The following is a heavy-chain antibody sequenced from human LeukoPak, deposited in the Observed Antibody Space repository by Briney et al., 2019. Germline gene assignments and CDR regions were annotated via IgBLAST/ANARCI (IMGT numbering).Heavy chain of an antibody. D-gene: IGHD3-9*01. CDR1: GFTFSNAW. Sequence: GGSLRLSCAASGFTFSNAWMSWVRQAPGKGLEWVGRIKSKTDGGTTDYAAPVKGRFTISRDDSENMLYLQMDSLKIEDTGIYYCAKVRDPTTWSLNYWGQGTLVIVSS. V-gene: IGHV3-15*01. J-gene: IGHJ4*02. CDR3: AKVRDPTTWSLNY. CDR2: IKSKTDGGTT.